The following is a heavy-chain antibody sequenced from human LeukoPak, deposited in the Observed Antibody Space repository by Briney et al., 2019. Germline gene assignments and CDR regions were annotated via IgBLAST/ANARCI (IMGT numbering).Heavy chain of an antibody. CDR3: ARRSRDIVVVPAATEYYFDY. CDR1: GYSFTSYW. V-gene: IGHV5-51*01. D-gene: IGHD2-2*01. CDR2: IYPGDSDT. Sequence: GESLKISCKGSGYSFTSYWIGWVRQMPGKGLGWMGIIYPGDSDTRYSPSFQGQVTISADKSISTAYLQWSSLKASDTAMYYCARRSRDIVVVPAATEYYFDYWGQGTLVTVSS. J-gene: IGHJ4*02.